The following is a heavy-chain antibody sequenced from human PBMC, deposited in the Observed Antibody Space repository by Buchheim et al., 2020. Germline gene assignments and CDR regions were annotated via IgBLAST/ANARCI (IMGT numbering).Heavy chain of an antibody. V-gene: IGHV3-33*01. CDR1: GFSLSNYG. CDR2: IWYDGSNK. D-gene: IGHD2-2*01. Sequence: QVQLVESGGGVVQPGRSLRLSCAASGFSLSNYGMHWVRQAPGKGLEWVAVIWYDGSNKYYADPVKGRFTISRDSSKNTLYLQMNSLRAEDTAVYFCAREATYCSSTNCFFEYWGQGTL. J-gene: IGHJ4*02. CDR3: AREATYCSSTNCFFEY.